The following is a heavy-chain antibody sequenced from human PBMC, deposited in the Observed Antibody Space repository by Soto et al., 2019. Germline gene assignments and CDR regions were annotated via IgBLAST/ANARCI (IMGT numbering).Heavy chain of an antibody. CDR1: VYSFPGYY. CDR2: INPYTGGT. CDR3: ATQFHHCGGDCYRGPYFGMDV. Sequence: GXAVKESCKASVYSFPGYYVLWVRQAPGQGPECMGWINPYTGGTNYAQKFQGRVTMTRDTSISTAYMELSKLISDDTAVYYCATQFHHCGGDCYRGPYFGMDVWGQGTTVTVSS. J-gene: IGHJ6*02. D-gene: IGHD2-21*02. V-gene: IGHV1-2*02.